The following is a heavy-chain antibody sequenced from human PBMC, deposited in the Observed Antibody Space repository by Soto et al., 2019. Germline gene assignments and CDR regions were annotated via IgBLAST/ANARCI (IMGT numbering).Heavy chain of an antibody. J-gene: IGHJ4*02. CDR2: ISGSGGST. CDR1: GFTFSSYA. V-gene: IGHV3-23*01. Sequence: EVQLLESGGGLVQPGGSLRLSCAASGFTFSSYAMSWVRQAPGKGLEWVSAISGSGGSTYYADSVKGRFTISRDNSKNTLYLQRNSLRAEDTAVYYCAKSGLYYDFWSGYREGFDYWGQGTLVTVSS. CDR3: AKSGLYYDFWSGYREGFDY. D-gene: IGHD3-3*01.